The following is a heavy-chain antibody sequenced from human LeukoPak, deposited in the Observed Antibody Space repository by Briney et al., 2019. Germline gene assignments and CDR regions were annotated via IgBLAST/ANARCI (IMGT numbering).Heavy chain of an antibody. CDR2: INPNSGGT. Sequence: ASVKVSCEASGYTFTGYYMHWVRQAPGQGLEWMGWINPNSGGTNYAQKFQGRVTMTRDTSISTAYMELSRLRSDDTAVYYCARDLGIAVAGGFDPWGQGTLVTVSS. D-gene: IGHD6-19*01. J-gene: IGHJ5*02. CDR1: GYTFTGYY. V-gene: IGHV1-2*02. CDR3: ARDLGIAVAGGFDP.